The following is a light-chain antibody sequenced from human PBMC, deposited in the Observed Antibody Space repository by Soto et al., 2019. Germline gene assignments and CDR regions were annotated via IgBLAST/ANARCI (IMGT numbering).Light chain of an antibody. Sequence: QSVLTQPPSVSGAPGQRVTISCTGSSSNIGAGYDVHWYQQLPGTAPKLLIYGNSNRTSGVPDRFSGSKSGTSASLAITWLQAEDEADYYCQSYDSSLSVVVFGGGTKLTVL. V-gene: IGLV1-40*01. CDR3: QSYDSSLSVVV. J-gene: IGLJ2*01. CDR1: SSNIGAGYD. CDR2: GNS.